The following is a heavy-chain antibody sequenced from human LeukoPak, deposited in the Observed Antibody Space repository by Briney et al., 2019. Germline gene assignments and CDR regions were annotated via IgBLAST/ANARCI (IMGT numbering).Heavy chain of an antibody. Sequence: PSETLSLTCTVSGGSISSYYWSWIRQPAGKGLEWIGRIYTSGSTNYNPYLKSRVTMSVDTSKNQFSLKLSSVTAADTAVYYCARVLWSTTVTTGVDYYYYMDVWGKGTAVTVSS. V-gene: IGHV4-4*07. CDR3: ARVLWSTTVTTGVDYYYYMDV. D-gene: IGHD4-17*01. J-gene: IGHJ6*03. CDR2: IYTSGST. CDR1: GGSISSYY.